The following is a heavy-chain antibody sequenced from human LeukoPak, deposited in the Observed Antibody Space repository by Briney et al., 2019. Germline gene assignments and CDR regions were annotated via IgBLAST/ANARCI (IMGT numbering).Heavy chain of an antibody. Sequence: GGSLRLSCAASGFTFSSYSMNWVRQAPGKRLEWVSSISSSSSYIYYADSVKGRFTISRDNAKNSLYLQMNSLRAEDTAVYYCARDVRGYSGYDPNWFDPWGQGTLVTVSS. J-gene: IGHJ5*02. CDR3: ARDVRGYSGYDPNWFDP. V-gene: IGHV3-21*01. CDR1: GFTFSSYS. D-gene: IGHD5-12*01. CDR2: ISSSSSYI.